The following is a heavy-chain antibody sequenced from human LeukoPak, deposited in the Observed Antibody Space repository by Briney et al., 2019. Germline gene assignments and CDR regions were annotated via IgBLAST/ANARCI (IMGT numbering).Heavy chain of an antibody. CDR2: ISYDGSNK. J-gene: IGHJ4*02. D-gene: IGHD3-16*02. V-gene: IGHV3-30*04. CDR3: ARVIQRATAMITFGGVIALDY. CDR1: GFTFSSYA. Sequence: GGSLRLSCAASGFTFSSYAMHWARQAPGKGLEWVAVISYDGSNKYYADSVKGRFTISRDNSKNTLYLQMNSLRAEDTAVYYCARVIQRATAMITFGGVIALDYWGQGTLVTVSS.